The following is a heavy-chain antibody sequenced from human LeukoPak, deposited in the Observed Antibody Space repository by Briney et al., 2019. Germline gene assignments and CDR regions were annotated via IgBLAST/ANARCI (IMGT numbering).Heavy chain of an antibody. J-gene: IGHJ4*02. V-gene: IGHV4-59*11. Sequence: SETLSLTCNVSGGSITSHSWNWIRQSPGKGLEWIGYSYYSGTTNYSPSLKSRVTISLDTSKNQISLKLTSVTAADTAVYYCARVSGSYLIDYWGQGTLVTVSS. CDR3: ARVSGSYLIDY. CDR1: GGSITSHS. CDR2: SYYSGTT. D-gene: IGHD1-26*01.